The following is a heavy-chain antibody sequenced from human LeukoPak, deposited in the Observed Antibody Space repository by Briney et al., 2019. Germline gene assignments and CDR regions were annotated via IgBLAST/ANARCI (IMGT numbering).Heavy chain of an antibody. CDR1: GFTFDNYG. CDR2: INWNGGSI. J-gene: IGHJ4*02. CDR3: ARGEYGSGSYHIDY. D-gene: IGHD3-10*01. V-gene: IGHV3-20*04. Sequence: GGSLRLSCAASGFTFDNYGMSWVRLAPGKGLEWVSGINWNGGSIGYAHSVKGRFTISRDNAKNSLYLQMNSLRAEDTAVYYCARGEYGSGSYHIDYWGQGTLVTVSS.